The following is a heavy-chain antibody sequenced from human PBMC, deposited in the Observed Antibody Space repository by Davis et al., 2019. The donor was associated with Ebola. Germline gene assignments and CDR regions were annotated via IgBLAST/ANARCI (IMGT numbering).Heavy chain of an antibody. Sequence: GESLKISCKGSGYSFTSYWIAWVRQMPGKGLECMGIIYPGDSETRYSPSFQGQVTISADKSITTAYLQWSSLKASETATYYCARLRSITRLTSFYYWGQEPWSPSPQ. CDR2: IYPGDSET. CDR3: ARLRSITRLTSFYY. D-gene: IGHD3-10*01. V-gene: IGHV5-51*01. CDR1: GYSFTSYW. J-gene: IGHJ4*01.